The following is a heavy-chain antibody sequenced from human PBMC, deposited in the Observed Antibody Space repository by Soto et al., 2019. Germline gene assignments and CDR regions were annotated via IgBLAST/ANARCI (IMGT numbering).Heavy chain of an antibody. D-gene: IGHD3-10*01. CDR2: ISAYSTMV. CDR3: AKGAQYFGEFSPHRGGTYGCFGP. Sequence: GGSLRLSCLTSGFTFESISMHWVRQSSRKGLEWVASISAYSTMVFYADSVRGRFTISREDAKTSLYLQLSSLKVDDTAVYYCAKGAQYFGEFSPHRGGTYGCFGPWGKGTVVTVSS. J-gene: IGHJ5*02. V-gene: IGHV3-21*01. CDR1: GFTFESIS.